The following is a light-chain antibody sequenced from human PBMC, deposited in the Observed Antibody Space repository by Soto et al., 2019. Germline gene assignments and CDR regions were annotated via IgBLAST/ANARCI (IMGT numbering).Light chain of an antibody. CDR3: QQYKSYSPIT. Sequence: DIQMTQSPSTLSASVGDRVTITCRASQSLSSWLAWYQQKPGKAPKLLIYDASSLESGVPSRFSGSGSGTEFTLTISSLQPDDFATYYCQQYKSYSPITFGQGTRLESK. J-gene: IGKJ5*01. CDR1: QSLSSW. V-gene: IGKV1-5*01. CDR2: DAS.